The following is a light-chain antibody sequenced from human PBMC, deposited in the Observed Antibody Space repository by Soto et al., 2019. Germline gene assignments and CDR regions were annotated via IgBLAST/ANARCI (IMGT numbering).Light chain of an antibody. CDR1: SSDVGGYNY. Sequence: QSALTQPPSASGSPGQSVTIFCTGTSSDVGGYNYVSWYQQHPGKAPKLMIYEVSQRPSGVPDRFSGSKSGNTASLTVSGLQAEDEADYYCSSYAGSDNSVFGAGTKLTVL. J-gene: IGLJ2*01. CDR2: EVS. V-gene: IGLV2-8*01. CDR3: SSYAGSDNSV.